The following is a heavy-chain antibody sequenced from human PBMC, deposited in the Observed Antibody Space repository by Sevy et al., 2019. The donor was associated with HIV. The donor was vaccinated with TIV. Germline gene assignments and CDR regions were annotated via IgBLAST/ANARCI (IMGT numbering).Heavy chain of an antibody. Sequence: GGSLRLSCAASGFTFSSYAMHWVRQAPGKGLEWVAVISYDGNNKYADSVKGRFTISRDNSKNTRYLQVNSMRAEDTAVYYCAGDGSSGGLFLKDYYYFGMDVWGQGTTVTVSS. V-gene: IGHV3-30*03. CDR2: ISYDGNNK. J-gene: IGHJ6*02. CDR3: AGDGSSGGLFLKDYYYFGMDV. CDR1: GFTFSSYA. D-gene: IGHD3-16*01.